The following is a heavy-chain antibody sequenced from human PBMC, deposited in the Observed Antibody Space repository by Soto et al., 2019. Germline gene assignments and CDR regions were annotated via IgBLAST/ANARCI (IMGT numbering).Heavy chain of an antibody. Sequence: QVQLVQSGAEVKKPGSSVKVSCKASGGTFSPYTINWVRQAPGQGLEWMGRIIPFHGVTNYAQKFQARVTITADKSTSTAYMERSGMRFEDTAMYYCTGDWEITVSTWSFGGFWGRGTLVTVSS. CDR2: IIPFHGVT. J-gene: IGHJ4*02. D-gene: IGHD3-10*01. CDR1: GGTFSPYT. V-gene: IGHV1-69*08. CDR3: TGDWEITVSTWSFGGF.